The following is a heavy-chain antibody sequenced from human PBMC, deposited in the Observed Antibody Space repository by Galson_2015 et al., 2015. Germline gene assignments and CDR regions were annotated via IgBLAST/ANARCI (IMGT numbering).Heavy chain of an antibody. V-gene: IGHV1-69*06. J-gene: IGHJ3*02. CDR1: GGTFSSYA. CDR2: IIPIFGTA. CDR3: ARGVTTVTPNDAFDI. Sequence: SVKVSCKASGGTFSSYAISWVRQAPGQGLEWMGGIIPIFGTANYAQKFQGRVTITADKPTSTAYMELSSLRSEDTAVYYCARGVTTVTPNDAFDIWGQGTMVTVSS. D-gene: IGHD4-17*01.